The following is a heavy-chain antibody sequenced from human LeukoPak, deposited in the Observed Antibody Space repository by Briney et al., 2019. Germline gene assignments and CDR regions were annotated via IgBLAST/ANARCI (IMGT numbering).Heavy chain of an antibody. J-gene: IGHJ5*02. D-gene: IGHD2-21*01. V-gene: IGHV1-18*01. CDR1: GYSFNKFG. CDR2: ISGYSGKT. Sequence: VASVKVSCKASGYSFNKFGVSWVRQAPRQGLEWMGWISGYSGKTDSAQKLQDRVTMTTDNSTGTAYLELRSLRSDDTAVYFCVRVGSAYGDPLEFDLWGQGTLVTVSS. CDR3: VRVGSAYGDPLEFDL.